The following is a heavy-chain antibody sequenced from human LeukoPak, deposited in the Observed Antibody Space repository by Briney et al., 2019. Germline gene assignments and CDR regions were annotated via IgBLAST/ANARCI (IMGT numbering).Heavy chain of an antibody. J-gene: IGHJ5*02. Sequence: GSSVKVSCKASGYSFTSYCIILVRQAPGHRLEWMGWVHVGNGDTRYSQNFQGRVTITRDTSASTAYMELSSLRSEDTAVYYCARDLFVAAAPFDPWGQGTLVTVSS. CDR1: GYSFTSYC. CDR3: ARDLFVAAAPFDP. CDR2: VHVGNGDT. D-gene: IGHD6-13*01. V-gene: IGHV1-3*01.